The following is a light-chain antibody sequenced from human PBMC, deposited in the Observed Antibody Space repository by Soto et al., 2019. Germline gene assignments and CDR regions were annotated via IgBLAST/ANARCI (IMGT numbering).Light chain of an antibody. CDR2: EVS. Sequence: QYALTQPASVSGSPGQSIIISCTGTSSDVGAYNYVSWYQQHPGKAPKLMIYEVSNRPSGVSDRFSGSKSGNTASLTISGPQAEDEADYSCSSHTSSSSRVFGGGTKVTVL. CDR3: SSHTSSSSRV. V-gene: IGLV2-14*01. J-gene: IGLJ3*02. CDR1: SSDVGAYNY.